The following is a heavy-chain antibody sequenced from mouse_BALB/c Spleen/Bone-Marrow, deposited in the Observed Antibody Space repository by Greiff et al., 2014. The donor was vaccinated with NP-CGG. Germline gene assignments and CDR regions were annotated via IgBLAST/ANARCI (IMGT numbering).Heavy chain of an antibody. J-gene: IGHJ2*01. CDR2: IYPGDGDT. V-gene: IGHV1-80*01. CDR3: ARGGISVDY. Sequence: QVQLQQSGAELVRPGSSVKISCASSGYVFSTYWINWVKQRPGQGLEWIGQIYPGDGDTDYNGKFKDKATLTADKSSNTAYMQLISLTSEDSAVYFCARGGISVDYWGQGTTLTVSS. CDR1: GYVFSTYW.